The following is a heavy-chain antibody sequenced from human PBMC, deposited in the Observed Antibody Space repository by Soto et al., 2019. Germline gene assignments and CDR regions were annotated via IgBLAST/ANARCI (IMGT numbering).Heavy chain of an antibody. J-gene: IGHJ5*02. D-gene: IGHD1-1*01. CDR3: ARDWKGAEGFDP. Sequence: QVQLVQSGAEVKKPGASVKVSCKAPGYTFSTYGFSWVRQAPGQGLEWMGWIGADNGDTNYAQNFQGRVTMTTDTSTTTSYMELRSLTSDDTAVYFCARDWKGAEGFDPWGQGTLVTVSS. CDR1: GYTFSTYG. CDR2: IGADNGDT. V-gene: IGHV1-18*01.